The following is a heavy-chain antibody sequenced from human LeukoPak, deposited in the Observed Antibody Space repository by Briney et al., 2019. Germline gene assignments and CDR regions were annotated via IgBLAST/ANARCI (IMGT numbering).Heavy chain of an antibody. V-gene: IGHV4-59*01. CDR3: AGGGGSPDY. CDR1: GGSISSYY. Sequence: SETLSLTCTVSGGSISSYYWSWIRQPPGKGLEWIGYIYYSGSTNYNPSLKSRVTISVDTSKNQFSLKLSSVTAADTAVYYCAGGGGSPDYWGQGTLVTVSP. D-gene: IGHD2-15*01. J-gene: IGHJ4*02. CDR2: IYYSGST.